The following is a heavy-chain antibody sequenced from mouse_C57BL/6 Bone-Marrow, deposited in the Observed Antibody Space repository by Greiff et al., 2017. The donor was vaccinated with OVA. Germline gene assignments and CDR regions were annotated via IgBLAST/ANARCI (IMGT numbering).Heavy chain of an antibody. CDR1: GYTFTDYY. V-gene: IGHV1-26*01. CDR2: INPNNGGT. CDR3: ARSITTVVATGYFDV. Sequence: VQLQQSGPELVKPGASVKISCKASGYTFTDYYMNWVKQSHGKSLEWIGDINPNNGGTSYNQKFKGKATLTVDKSSSTAYMELRSLTSEDSAVYYCARSITTVVATGYFDVWGTGTTVTVSS. J-gene: IGHJ1*03. D-gene: IGHD1-1*01.